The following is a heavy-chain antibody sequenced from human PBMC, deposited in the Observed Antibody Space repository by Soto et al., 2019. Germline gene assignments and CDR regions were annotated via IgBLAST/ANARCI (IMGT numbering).Heavy chain of an antibody. V-gene: IGHV5-10-1*01. CDR2: IDPSDSQT. CDR3: ARQIYDSDTGPNFQYYFES. Sequence: GESLKISCKGSGYSFAGYWITWVRQKPGKGLEWMGRIDPSDSQTYYSPSFRGHVTISATKSITTVFLQWSSLRASDTAMYYCARQIYDSDTGPNFQYYFESWGQGPPVTVSS. J-gene: IGHJ4*02. D-gene: IGHD3-22*01. CDR1: GYSFAGYW.